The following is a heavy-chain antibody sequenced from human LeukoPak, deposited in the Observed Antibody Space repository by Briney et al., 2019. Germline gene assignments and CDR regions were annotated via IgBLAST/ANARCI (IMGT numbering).Heavy chain of an antibody. CDR3: AGGTAMVSVSFDY. V-gene: IGHV2-70*11. Sequence: SGPALVKPTQTLTLTCTFSGFSLSTSGMCVSWIRQPPGKALEWLARIDWDDDKYYSTSLKTRLTIPKDTSKNQVVLTMTNMDPVDTATYYCAGGTAMVSVSFDYWGQGTLVTVSS. CDR2: IDWDDDK. CDR1: GFSLSTSGMC. D-gene: IGHD5-18*01. J-gene: IGHJ4*02.